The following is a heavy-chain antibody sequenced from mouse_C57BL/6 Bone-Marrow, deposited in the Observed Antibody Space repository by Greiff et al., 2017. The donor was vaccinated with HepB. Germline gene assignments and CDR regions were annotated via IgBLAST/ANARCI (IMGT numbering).Heavy chain of an antibody. J-gene: IGHJ1*03. Sequence: QVQLKESGAELVKPGASVKISCKASGYTFTDYYINWVKQRPGQGLEWIGNIGPGSGSTYYNEKFKGKATLTADKSSSTAYMQLSSLTSVDSAVYFCASHLYYYGSSYWYYDIGDRGTAITV. CDR2: IGPGSGST. V-gene: IGHV1-77*01. CDR3: ASHLYYYGSSYWYYDI. D-gene: IGHD1-1*01. CDR1: GYTFTDYY.